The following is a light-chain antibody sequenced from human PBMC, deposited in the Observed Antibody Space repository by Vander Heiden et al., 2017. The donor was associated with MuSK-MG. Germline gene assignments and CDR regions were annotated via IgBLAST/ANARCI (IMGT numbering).Light chain of an antibody. V-gene: IGLV2-14*01. J-gene: IGLJ1*01. Sequence: QSALTQPASVSGSPGQSITISCIGTSSDVGAYNYVSWYQQPPANALNLMIYDVSSRPSGVAVRFSGSKSGNTASLTISGRQEEDDADYYGSADTSSSNYVFGTGTKVTVL. CDR2: DVS. CDR1: SSDVGAYNY. CDR3: SADTSSSNYV.